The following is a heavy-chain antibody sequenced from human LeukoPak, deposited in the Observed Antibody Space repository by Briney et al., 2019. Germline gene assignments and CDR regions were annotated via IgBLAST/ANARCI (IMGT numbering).Heavy chain of an antibody. CDR3: ARDPSGYSSGWYGSKHDY. CDR1: GFTFSRYW. Sequence: PGGSLRLSCAASGFTFSRYWMSWVRQAPGKGLEWVANIKQDGSDKYYVDSVKGRFTISRDNAKNSLYLQMNSLRAEDTAVYYCARDPSGYSSGWYGSKHDYWGQGTLVTVSS. J-gene: IGHJ4*02. V-gene: IGHV3-7*01. CDR2: IKQDGSDK. D-gene: IGHD6-19*01.